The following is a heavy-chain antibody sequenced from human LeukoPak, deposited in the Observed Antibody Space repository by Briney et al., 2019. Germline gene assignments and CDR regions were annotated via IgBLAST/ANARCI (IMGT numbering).Heavy chain of an antibody. CDR3: ARDRLHYGSGYGMDV. D-gene: IGHD3-10*01. J-gene: IGHJ6*02. Sequence: SETLSLTCAVYGGSFSDYYWNWIRQPPGKGLEWIGEINHSGSTNYNPSLKSRVTISVDTSKNQFSLKLSSVTAADTAVYYCARDRLHYGSGYGMDVWGQGTTVTVSS. V-gene: IGHV4-34*01. CDR1: GGSFSDYY. CDR2: INHSGST.